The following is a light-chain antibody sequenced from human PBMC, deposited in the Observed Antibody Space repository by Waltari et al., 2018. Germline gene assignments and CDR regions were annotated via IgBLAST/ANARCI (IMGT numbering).Light chain of an antibody. CDR2: DDS. V-gene: IGLV6-57*02. J-gene: IGLJ3*02. CDR1: SGSIASNF. Sequence: NFMLTQPHSVSQSPGKTVTISCTGSSGSIASNFVQWCQQRPGSAPTTVIYDDSQRPSGGPYRFSGSSSGAGRCLPISSLQSEDEADYYCQAWGPGVQVFGGGTKLTVL. CDR3: QAWGPGVQV.